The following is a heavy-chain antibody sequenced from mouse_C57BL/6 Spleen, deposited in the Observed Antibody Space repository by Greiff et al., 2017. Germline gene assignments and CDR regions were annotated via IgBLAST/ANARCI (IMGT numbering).Heavy chain of an antibody. J-gene: IGHJ3*01. Sequence: QVQLQQPGAELVKPGASVKMSCKASGYTFTSYWITWVKQRPGQGLEWIGDLYPGSGSTNYNEKFKSKATLTVDTSSSTAYMQLSSLTSEDSAVYYCARGGQLRLLFAYWGQGTLVTVSA. CDR1: GYTFTSYW. D-gene: IGHD3-2*02. CDR3: ARGGQLRLLFAY. V-gene: IGHV1-55*01. CDR2: LYPGSGST.